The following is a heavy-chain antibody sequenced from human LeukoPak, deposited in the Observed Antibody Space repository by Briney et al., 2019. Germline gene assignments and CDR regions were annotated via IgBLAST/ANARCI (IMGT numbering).Heavy chain of an antibody. CDR2: IIPMFGTR. CDR1: GGTFIDNA. Sequence: SVKVSCKASGGTFIDNAINWVRQAPGQGLEWMGGIIPMFGTRNYAQRFQGRVTITADESTTTAYMELSSLRSEDTAVYYCARSGHYDILTGYYYFDYWGQGTLVTVSS. CDR3: ARSGHYDILTGYYYFDY. D-gene: IGHD3-9*01. J-gene: IGHJ4*02. V-gene: IGHV1-69*13.